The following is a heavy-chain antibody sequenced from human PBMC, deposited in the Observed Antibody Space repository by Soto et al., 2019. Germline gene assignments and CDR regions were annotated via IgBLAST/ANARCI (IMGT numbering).Heavy chain of an antibody. CDR2: MNPNSANT. Sequence: QVQLVQSGAEVKKPGASVKVSCKASGYTFTSYDINWVRQATGQGLEWMGWMNPNSANTGYAQKFQGRVTMTRNTSISTAYRELSSLRCEHTAGDWCAAEGVRGMDVWGPGTGVSVSS. CDR3: AAEGVRGMDV. V-gene: IGHV1-8*01. J-gene: IGHJ6*02. CDR1: GYTFTSYD. D-gene: IGHD2-8*01.